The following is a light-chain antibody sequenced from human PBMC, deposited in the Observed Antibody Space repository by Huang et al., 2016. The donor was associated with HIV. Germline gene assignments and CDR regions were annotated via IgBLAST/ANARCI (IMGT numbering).Light chain of an antibody. V-gene: IGKV3-11*01. J-gene: IGKJ2*01. CDR3: QQRDNWPPMYT. Sequence: EIVLTQSPDTLSLSPGERATLSCRASQTVSKYLAWYQHKPGQSPRLLIYDASKRAAGIPARCSGSGSGTDFTLSISSLEPEDFAVYYCQQRDNWPPMYTFGQGTKLEIK. CDR2: DAS. CDR1: QTVSKY.